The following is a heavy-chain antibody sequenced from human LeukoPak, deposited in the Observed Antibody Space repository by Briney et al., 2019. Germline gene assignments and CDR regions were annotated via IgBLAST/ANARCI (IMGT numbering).Heavy chain of an antibody. CDR2: ISYDGSNK. D-gene: IGHD3-10*01. V-gene: IGHV3-30*04. Sequence: PGGSLRLSCAASGFTFSSYAMHWVRQAPGKGLEWVAVISYDGSNKYYADSVKGRLTISRDNSKNTLYLQMNSLRAEDTAVYYCAREPYGSGSSYYFDYWGQGTLVTVSS. J-gene: IGHJ4*02. CDR3: AREPYGSGSSYYFDY. CDR1: GFTFSSYA.